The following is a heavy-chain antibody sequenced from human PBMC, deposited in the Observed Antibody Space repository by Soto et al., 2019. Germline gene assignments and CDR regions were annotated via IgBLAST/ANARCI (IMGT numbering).Heavy chain of an antibody. Sequence: GGSLRLYCAAPGCTCSIYGMHWVRQAPGKGLEWVAVIWYDGSNKYYADSVKGRFTISRDNSKNTLYLQMNSLRAEDTAVYYCARDQSGWTLDYWGQGTLVTVSS. CDR2: IWYDGSNK. CDR1: GCTCSIYG. J-gene: IGHJ4*02. V-gene: IGHV3-33*01. D-gene: IGHD6-19*01. CDR3: ARDQSGWTLDY.